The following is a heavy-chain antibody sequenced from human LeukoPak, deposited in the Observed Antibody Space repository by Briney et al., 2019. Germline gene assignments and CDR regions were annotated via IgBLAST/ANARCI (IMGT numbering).Heavy chain of an antibody. CDR1: GFTVGSNY. D-gene: IGHD3-22*01. CDR3: ARASRGYYDSSGSFDY. J-gene: IGHJ4*02. Sequence: PGGSLRLSCAASGFTVGSNYMSWVRQAPVKGREWVSGIHSGDSTYYADSVKGRITISRDNSKNMLYLQINSLRAEDTTVYHCARASRGYYDSSGSFDYWGQGTLVTVSS. V-gene: IGHV3-53*01. CDR2: IHSGDST.